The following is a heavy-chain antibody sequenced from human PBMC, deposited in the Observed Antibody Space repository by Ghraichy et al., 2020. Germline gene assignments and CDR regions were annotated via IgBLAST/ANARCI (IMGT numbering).Heavy chain of an antibody. Sequence: SLRLSCAASGFNFVDYAMLWVRQTPGKGLEWVATVSYDGSEKNYADSVKGRFTVSRDDSKQTVHLQVHNLRREDTGVYFCARDGNRESCCYYGLDLWGHGTAVTVSS. CDR3: ARDGNRESCCYYGLDL. D-gene: IGHD3-10*01. V-gene: IGHV3-30*04. CDR1: GFNFVDYA. CDR2: VSYDGSEK. J-gene: IGHJ6*02.